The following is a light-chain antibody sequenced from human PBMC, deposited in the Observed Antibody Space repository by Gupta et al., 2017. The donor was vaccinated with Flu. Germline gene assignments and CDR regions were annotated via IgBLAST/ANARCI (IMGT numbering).Light chain of an antibody. J-gene: IGLJ1*01. Sequence: SYELTQPLSVSVALGQTARITCGRNNIGSKNVQWYQQKPGQAPVLVIYRDSNRPSGIPERFSGSNSGNTATLTISRAQAGDEADYYCQVWDSSTAYVFGTGTKVTVL. CDR3: QVWDSSTAYV. CDR1: NIGSKN. CDR2: RDS. V-gene: IGLV3-9*01.